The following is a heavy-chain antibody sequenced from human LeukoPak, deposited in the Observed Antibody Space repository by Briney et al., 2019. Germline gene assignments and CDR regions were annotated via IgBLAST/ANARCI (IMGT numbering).Heavy chain of an antibody. J-gene: IGHJ3*02. CDR2: IYHTGNT. V-gene: IGHV4-59*01. CDR1: GCSIRSYY. D-gene: IGHD3-9*01. CDR3: ASYFFDQSKALDI. Sequence: SETLSLTCTVSGCSIRSYYWSWIRQAPGQGLEWIGYIYHTGNTNCNPSLKSRVTISIDTAKNQFSLKLSSVTAADTAIYYCASYFFDQSKALDIWGQGTMVTASA.